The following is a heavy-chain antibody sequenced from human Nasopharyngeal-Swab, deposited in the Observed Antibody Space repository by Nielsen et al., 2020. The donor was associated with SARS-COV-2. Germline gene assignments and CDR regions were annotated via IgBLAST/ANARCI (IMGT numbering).Heavy chain of an antibody. CDR3: ARARGAYGDYYYYYYTDV. CDR2: TYYRSKWYN. Sequence: QTLSLTCAISGDSVSSSSAAWNWIRQSPSRGLEWLGRTYYRSKWYNDYAVSVKSRITINPDTSKNQFSLHLNSVTPEDAAVYYCARARGAYGDYYYYYYTDVWGKGTTVTVSS. CDR1: GDSVSSSSAA. J-gene: IGHJ6*03. V-gene: IGHV6-1*01. D-gene: IGHD4-17*01.